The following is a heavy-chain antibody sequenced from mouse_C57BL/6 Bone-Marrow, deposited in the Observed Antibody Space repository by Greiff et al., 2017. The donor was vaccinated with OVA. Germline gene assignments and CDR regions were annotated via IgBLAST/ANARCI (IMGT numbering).Heavy chain of an antibody. V-gene: IGHV1-54*01. CDR1: GYAFTNYL. Sequence: QVQLQQSGAELVRPGTSVKVSCKASGYAFTNYLIEWVKQRPGQGLEWIGVINPGSGGTNYNEKFKGKATLTADKSSSTAYMQLSSLTSEDSAVYFCANAYYSNYGWYFDVWGTGTTVTVSS. J-gene: IGHJ1*03. CDR3: ANAYYSNYGWYFDV. CDR2: INPGSGGT. D-gene: IGHD2-5*01.